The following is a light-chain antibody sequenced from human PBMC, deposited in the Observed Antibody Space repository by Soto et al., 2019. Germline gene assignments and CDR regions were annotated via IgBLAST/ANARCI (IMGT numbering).Light chain of an antibody. Sequence: DIQMTQSPSFVSASVGDRVTITCRAGQVITTWLAWYQQKPGQAPKLLIYGASTLQGGVPSRFSGSGSGTEFTLTINSLQPEDFATYTCQQAYSFPRTFGQGTKVELK. CDR3: QQAYSFPRT. J-gene: IGKJ1*01. CDR1: QVITTW. V-gene: IGKV1-12*01. CDR2: GAS.